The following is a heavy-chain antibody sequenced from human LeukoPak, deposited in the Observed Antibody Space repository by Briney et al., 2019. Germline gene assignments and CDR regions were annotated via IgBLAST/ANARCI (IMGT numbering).Heavy chain of an antibody. V-gene: IGHV1-2*02. J-gene: IGHJ4*02. CDR1: GYTFTGYY. Sequence: ASVKVSCKASGYTFTGYYMHWVRQVPGQGLEWMGWINPSSGGTDYAQKFQGRVTMTRDTSISTAYMELSSLRSDDTAVYYCARIKTYGDYKFDYWGQGTLVTVSS. CDR3: ARIKTYGDYKFDY. D-gene: IGHD4-17*01. CDR2: INPSSGGT.